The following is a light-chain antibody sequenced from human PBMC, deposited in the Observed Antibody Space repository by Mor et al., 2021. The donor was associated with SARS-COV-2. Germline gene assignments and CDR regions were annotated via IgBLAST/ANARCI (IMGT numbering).Light chain of an antibody. CDR3: QHYNNWPNT. Sequence: SNNLAWYQHKPGQAPRLLMYLASFRATGVPARFSGSGSGTEFTLTISSLQSEDFAVYYCQHYNNWPNTFGQGT. CDR1: SNN. CDR2: LAS. J-gene: IGKJ2*01. V-gene: IGKV3-15*01.